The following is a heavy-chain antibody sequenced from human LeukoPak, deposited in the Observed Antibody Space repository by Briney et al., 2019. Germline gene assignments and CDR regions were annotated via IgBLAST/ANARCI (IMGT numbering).Heavy chain of an antibody. CDR2: IFTSGST. J-gene: IGHJ4*02. CDR3: ARGGIGSAWFQIDY. Sequence: SETLSLTRTVSGGSISGYYWSWIRQPAGKGLEWIGRIFTSGSTNYNPSLKSRVTMSVDTSKNQFSLRLSSVTAADTAIYYCARGGIGSAWFQIDYWGQGVLVTVSS. CDR1: GGSISGYY. V-gene: IGHV4-4*07. D-gene: IGHD6-13*01.